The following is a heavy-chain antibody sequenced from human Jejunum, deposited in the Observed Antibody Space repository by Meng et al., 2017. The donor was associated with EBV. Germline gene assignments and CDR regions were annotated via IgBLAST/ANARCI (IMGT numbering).Heavy chain of an antibody. D-gene: IGHD3-16*01. J-gene: IGHJ2*01. V-gene: IGHV1-2*06. Sequence: QVELVQSGDEVKKPGASVNVSCKASAYTFAGYYMHWVRQAPGQGLEWMGRINPNSGGANYAQKFQGRVTMTRDTSISTAYMELSRLRSDDTAVYYCAREGLVGDLRYFDLWGRGTLVTVSS. CDR2: INPNSGGA. CDR3: AREGLVGDLRYFDL. CDR1: AYTFAGYY.